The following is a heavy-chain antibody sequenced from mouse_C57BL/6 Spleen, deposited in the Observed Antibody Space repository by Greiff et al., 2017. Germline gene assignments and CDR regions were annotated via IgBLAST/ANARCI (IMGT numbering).Heavy chain of an antibody. CDR1: GFTFSSYG. V-gene: IGHV5-6*01. CDR3: ASLYSPFYFDY. CDR2: ISSGGSYT. J-gene: IGHJ2*01. D-gene: IGHD2-1*01. Sequence: EVKLQESGGDLVKPGGSLKLSCAASGFTFSSYGMSWVRQTPDKRLEWVATISSGGSYTYYPDSVKGRFTISRDNAKNTLYLQMSSLKSEDTAMYYCASLYSPFYFDYWGQGTTLTVSS.